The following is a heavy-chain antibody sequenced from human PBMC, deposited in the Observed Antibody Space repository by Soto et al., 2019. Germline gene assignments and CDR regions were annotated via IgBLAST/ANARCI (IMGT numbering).Heavy chain of an antibody. CDR1: GGSVSSGSYY. CDR2: IYNSGST. D-gene: IGHD3-3*01. CDR3: ARLHYDFWSGFQKPWFDP. V-gene: IGHV4-61*01. J-gene: IGHJ5*02. Sequence: PSETLSLTCSVSGGSVSSGSYYWSWIRQPPGKGLEWIGFIYNSGSTSYNPSLKIRVTISVDTSKNQFSLKLNSVTAADTAVYHCARLHYDFWSGFQKPWFDPWGQGTLVTVSS.